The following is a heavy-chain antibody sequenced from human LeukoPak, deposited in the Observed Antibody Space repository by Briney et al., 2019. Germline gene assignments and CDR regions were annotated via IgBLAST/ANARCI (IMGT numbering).Heavy chain of an antibody. J-gene: IGHJ2*01. Sequence: SETLSLTCTVPGGSVSSGTLYCTWIRQPPGMGLEWIGYIYYSGNTNYNPSPKSRVTISLDTSKNQLSLKLTSVTAADTAVYYCARGGAYGDYGRGYFDLWGRGTLVTVSS. D-gene: IGHD4-17*01. CDR3: ARGGAYGDYGRGYFDL. V-gene: IGHV4-61*01. CDR1: GGSVSSGTLY. CDR2: IYYSGNT.